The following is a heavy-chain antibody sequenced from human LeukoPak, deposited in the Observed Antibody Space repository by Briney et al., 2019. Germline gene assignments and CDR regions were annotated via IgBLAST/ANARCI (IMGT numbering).Heavy chain of an antibody. CDR3: ARDHWLFSSQTWYYYGMDV. Sequence: NXSEXXSLTCGVSGGSISXYYWSWXRXXPGKXLEWIGYIDPSGSASYNPSLKSRVTIFVDTSKNLFSLILTSVSASDTAIYYCARDHWLFSSQTWYYYGMDVWGQGTTVTVSS. V-gene: IGHV4-59*01. CDR1: GGSISXYY. CDR2: IDPSGSA. D-gene: IGHD3-9*01. J-gene: IGHJ6*02.